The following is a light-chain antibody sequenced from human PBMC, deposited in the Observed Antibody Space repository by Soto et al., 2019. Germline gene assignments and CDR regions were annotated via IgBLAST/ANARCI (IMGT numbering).Light chain of an antibody. V-gene: IGKV3-20*01. J-gene: IGKJ1*01. CDR1: QSVSSTY. CDR3: QVYGSSSKT. CDR2: GVS. Sequence: EIVLTQSPGTLSLSPGERATLSCRASQSVSSTYSIWYQQEPGQAPRLLIYGVSTGATCIRDRFSGSGSGTDFTLTSSRVEPEDFSVYFCQVYGSSSKTFGQGTKVDNK.